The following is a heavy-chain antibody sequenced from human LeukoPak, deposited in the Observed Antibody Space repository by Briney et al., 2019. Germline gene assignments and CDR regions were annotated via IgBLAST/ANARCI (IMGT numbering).Heavy chain of an antibody. V-gene: IGHV3-23*01. D-gene: IGHD1-26*01. J-gene: IGHJ4*02. CDR2: ISGSGGST. CDR3: ARVLGGSYIGGSFYYFDY. CDR1: GFTFSSYA. Sequence: GGSLRLSCAASGFTFSSYAMSWVRQAPGKGLEWVSAISGSGGSTYYADSVKGRFTISRDNSKNTLYLQMNSLRAEDTAVYYCARVLGGSYIGGSFYYFDYWGQGTLVTVSS.